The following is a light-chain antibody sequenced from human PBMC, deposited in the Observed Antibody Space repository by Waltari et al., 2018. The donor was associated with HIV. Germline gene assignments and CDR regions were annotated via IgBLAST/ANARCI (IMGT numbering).Light chain of an antibody. V-gene: IGLV1-51*01. Sequence: QSVVTQPPSVSAAPGQKVTISCSGSSSNIGNNHLSWYQHLPGTAPKLLIYDNIKRPSGIPDRFSGSKSGTSATLGITGLQAGDEADYYCGAWDSSLTAEVFGGGTKLTVL. CDR2: DNI. J-gene: IGLJ2*01. CDR3: GAWDSSLTAEV. CDR1: SSNIGNNH.